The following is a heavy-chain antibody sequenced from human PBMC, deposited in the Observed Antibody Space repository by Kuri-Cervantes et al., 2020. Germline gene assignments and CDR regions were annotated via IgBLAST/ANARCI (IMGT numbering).Heavy chain of an antibody. V-gene: IGHV4-38-2*02. Sequence: SETLSLTCTVSGYSISSGYYWGWIRQPPGKGLEWIGSIYHSGSTYYNPSLKSRVTISVDTSKNQFSLKLSSVTAADTAVYYCARDLMDSSWTYYYYGMDVWGQGTTVTVSS. D-gene: IGHD6-13*01. CDR1: GYSISSGYY. CDR2: IYHSGST. J-gene: IGHJ6*02. CDR3: ARDLMDSSWTYYYYGMDV.